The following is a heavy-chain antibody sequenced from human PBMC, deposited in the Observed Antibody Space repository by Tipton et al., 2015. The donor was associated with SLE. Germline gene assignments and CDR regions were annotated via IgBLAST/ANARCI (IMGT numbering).Heavy chain of an antibody. Sequence: SLRLSCAASGFTFSSYSMNWVRQAPGKGLEWVSSISSSSSYIYYADSVKGRFTISRDNAKNSLYLQMNSLRAEDTAVYYCARDFFPYSSSWYPFDYWGQGTLVTVSS. CDR3: ARDFFPYSSSWYPFDY. J-gene: IGHJ4*02. CDR1: GFTFSSYS. D-gene: IGHD6-13*01. V-gene: IGHV3-21*01. CDR2: ISSSSSYI.